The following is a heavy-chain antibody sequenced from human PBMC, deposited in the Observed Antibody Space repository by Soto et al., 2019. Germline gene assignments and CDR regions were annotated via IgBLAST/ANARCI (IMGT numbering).Heavy chain of an antibody. V-gene: IGHV4-4*03. CDR1: GGSFTSNNW. CDR2: IYRTGST. D-gene: IGHD1-7*01. CDR3: ASRDPGTSVDY. Sequence: LRKTLSLTCAVSGGSFTSNNWWTWVRQPPGQGLEWIGEIYRTGSTNYNPSLKSRVTISLDKSENQFSLKVTSLTAADTAVYYCASRDPGTSVDYWGQGTLVTV. J-gene: IGHJ4*02.